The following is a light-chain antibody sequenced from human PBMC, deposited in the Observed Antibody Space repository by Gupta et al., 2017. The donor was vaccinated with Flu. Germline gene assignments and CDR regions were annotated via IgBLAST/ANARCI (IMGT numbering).Light chain of an antibody. CDR2: DNK. Sequence: QSVLTQPPSVSAAPGQKVTISCSGRSSNVGSNYVTWYQQRPGSAPKLLIYDNKRRRSGIPDRFSGSKSGTSATMGITGLQTGEEADYYCGTWDSSRSGGVFGGGTKLTVL. CDR3: GTWDSSRSGGV. CDR1: SSNVGSNY. V-gene: IGLV1-51*01. J-gene: IGLJ2*01.